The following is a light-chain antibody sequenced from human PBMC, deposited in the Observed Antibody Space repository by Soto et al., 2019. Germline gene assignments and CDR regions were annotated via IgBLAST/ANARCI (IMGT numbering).Light chain of an antibody. J-gene: IGKJ1*01. Sequence: EIVMTQSPAPPSVSPGERATLSCRASQSISTSLAWYQHKPGQAPRLLISGASTRATGIPARFSGSGSGTEFTLTISSLQSEDFAVYYCQQYSKWPPVTFGQGTKVDIK. CDR3: QQYSKWPPVT. CDR1: QSISTS. CDR2: GAS. V-gene: IGKV3-15*01.